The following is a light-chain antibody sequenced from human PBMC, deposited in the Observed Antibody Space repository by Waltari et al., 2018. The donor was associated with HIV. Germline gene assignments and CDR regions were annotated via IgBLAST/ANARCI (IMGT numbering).Light chain of an antibody. CDR1: ASAFGDYNT. CDR3: SSYARNSPWL. J-gene: IGLJ2*01. V-gene: IGLV2-14*03. CDR2: DVT. Sequence: QSVLTQPASVSGAPGHSITIPCTGTASAFGDYNTVSWYQQLPGKAPKLVIYDVTQRPSGISHRFSGARSGTTASLTISGLQAEDEADYYCSSYARNSPWLFGGGTKLTVL.